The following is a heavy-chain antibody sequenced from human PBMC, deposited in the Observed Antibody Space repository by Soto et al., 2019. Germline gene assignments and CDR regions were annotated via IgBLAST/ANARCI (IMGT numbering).Heavy chain of an antibody. CDR3: ARHSVAEYYFDY. J-gene: IGHJ4*02. Sequence: QVQLVQSGAEVKKPGASLKVSCKASGYTFTSYAISWVRQAPGQGLEWMGWISTYYGNTNYAQILQGRVTMTTDTSTNTAYMELRSLRSDDTAVYYCARHSVAEYYFDYWGQGTLVTDSS. V-gene: IGHV1-18*01. CDR1: GYTFTSYA. D-gene: IGHD6-6*01. CDR2: ISTYYGNT.